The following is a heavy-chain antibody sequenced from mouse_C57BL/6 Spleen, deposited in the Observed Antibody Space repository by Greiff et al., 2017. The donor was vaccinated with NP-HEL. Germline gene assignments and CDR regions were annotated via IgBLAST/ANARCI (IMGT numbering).Heavy chain of an antibody. CDR1: GYAFSSSW. J-gene: IGHJ1*03. V-gene: IGHV1-82*01. CDR3: ARDYYGSSYEYFDV. CDR2: IYPGDGDT. D-gene: IGHD1-1*01. Sequence: VQLKESGPELVKPGASVKISCTASGYAFSSSWMNWVKHRPGKGLEWIGRIYPGDGDTNYNGKFKGKATLTADKSSSTAYMQLSSLTSEDSAVYFCARDYYGSSYEYFDVWGTGTTVTVSS.